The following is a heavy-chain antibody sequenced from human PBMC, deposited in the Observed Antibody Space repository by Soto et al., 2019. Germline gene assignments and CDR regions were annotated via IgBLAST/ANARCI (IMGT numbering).Heavy chain of an antibody. CDR1: GFTFSSYA. V-gene: IGHV3-64D*08. CDR3: VKDPSDFSTMEDY. D-gene: IGHD5-12*01. Sequence: GGSLRLSCSASGFTFSSYAMHWVRQAPGKGLEYVSAISSNGGSTYYADSVKGRFTISRDNSKNTLYLQMSSLRAEDTAVYYCVKDPSDFSTMEDYWGQGTLVTVSS. J-gene: IGHJ4*02. CDR2: ISSNGGST.